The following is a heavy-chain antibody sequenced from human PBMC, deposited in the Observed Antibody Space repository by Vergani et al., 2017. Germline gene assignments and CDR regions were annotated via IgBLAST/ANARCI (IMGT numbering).Heavy chain of an antibody. J-gene: IGHJ6*02. CDR1: GYTFTSYG. V-gene: IGHV1-18*01. CDR3: ATPYSSSWAPESIYYYYGMDV. CDR2: ISAYNGNT. D-gene: IGHD6-13*01. Sequence: QVQLVQSGAEVKKPGASVKVSCKASGYTFTSYGISWVRQAPGQGLEWMGWISAYNGNTNYAQKLQGRVTMTTDTSTSTAYMELRSLRSDDTAVYYCATPYSSSWAPESIYYYYGMDVWGQGTTVTVSS.